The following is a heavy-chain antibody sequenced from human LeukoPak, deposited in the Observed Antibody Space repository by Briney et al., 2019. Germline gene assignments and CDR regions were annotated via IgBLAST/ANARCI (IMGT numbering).Heavy chain of an antibody. CDR1: GVTRRSNY. V-gene: IGHV3-53*01. Sequence: GGAPRLSCAAPGVTRRSNYKSRGRPAPGEGGGGGSVIYSGGSTYYADSVKGRFTIPRDNSKNTLCLQMNSLRAEDTAVYYCARATYSSSWYRGAFDIWGQGTMVTVSS. CDR2: IYSGGST. J-gene: IGHJ3*02. D-gene: IGHD6-13*01. CDR3: ARATYSSSWYRGAFDI.